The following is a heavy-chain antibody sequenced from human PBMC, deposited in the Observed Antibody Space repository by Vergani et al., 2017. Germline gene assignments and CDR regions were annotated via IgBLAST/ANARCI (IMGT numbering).Heavy chain of an antibody. CDR1: GVTFSSYG. D-gene: IGHD6-13*01. Sequence: QVQLVESGGGVVQPGRSLRLSCAASGVTFSSYGMHWVRQAPGKGLEWVAVIWYDGSNKYYADSVKGRFTISRDNSKNTLYLQMNSLRAEDTAVYYCARDRAAAKDYGMDVWGQGTTVTVSS. CDR3: ARDRAAAKDYGMDV. J-gene: IGHJ6*02. CDR2: IWYDGSNK. V-gene: IGHV3-33*01.